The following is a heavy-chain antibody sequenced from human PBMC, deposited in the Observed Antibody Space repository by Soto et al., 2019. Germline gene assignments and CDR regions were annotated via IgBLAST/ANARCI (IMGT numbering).Heavy chain of an antibody. J-gene: IGHJ3*02. CDR2: IYHSGSI. V-gene: IGHV4-4*02. CDR1: NASISSRKW. CDR3: ASKFGELLADAFDI. Sequence: PSETLSLACTVSNASISSRKWWTWVRQTPVKGLEWIGEIYHSGSINHNPSLKSRVTMSVDKSKNQFSLKMTSVTAADTGVYYCASKFGELLADAFDIWGQGTVVTVS. D-gene: IGHD3-10*01.